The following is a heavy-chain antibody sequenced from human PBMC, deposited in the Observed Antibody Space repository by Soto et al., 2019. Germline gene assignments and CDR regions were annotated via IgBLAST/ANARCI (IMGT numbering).Heavy chain of an antibody. CDR3: ARDPRRKWELGYNYGMDV. CDR2: IIPIFGTA. V-gene: IGHV1-69*13. CDR1: GYTFTSCG. D-gene: IGHD1-26*01. J-gene: IGHJ6*02. Sequence: GASVKVSCKASGYTFTSCGISWVRQAPGQGLEWMGGIIPIFGTANYAQKFQGRVTITADESTSTAYMELSSLRSEDTAVYYCARDPRRKWELGYNYGMDVWGQGTTVTVSS.